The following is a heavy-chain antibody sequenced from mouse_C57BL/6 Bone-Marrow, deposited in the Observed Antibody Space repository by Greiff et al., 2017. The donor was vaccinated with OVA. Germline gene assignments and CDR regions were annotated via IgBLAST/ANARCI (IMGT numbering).Heavy chain of an antibody. CDR1: GFNIKDDY. D-gene: IGHD1-1*01. CDR2: IDPENGDT. V-gene: IGHV14-4*01. Sequence: EVQLQQSGAELVRPGASVKLSCTASGFNIKDDYMHWVKQRPEQGLEWIGWIDPENGDTEYASKFQGKATITADTSSNTAYLQLSSLTSDDTAVYYCTSYYYGSSFYAMDYWGQGTSVTVSS. J-gene: IGHJ4*01. CDR3: TSYYYGSSFYAMDY.